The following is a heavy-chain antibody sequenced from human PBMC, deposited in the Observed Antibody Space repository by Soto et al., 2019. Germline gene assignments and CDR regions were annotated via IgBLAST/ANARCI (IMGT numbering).Heavy chain of an antibody. D-gene: IGHD3-10*01. Sequence: SEFSFTSYAMTWVRQVPGEGLQWVSSISKSGDSTYYADSVKGRFTTSRDNSKNTLYLQMNSLRAEDTAIYYCAKGSFGFDYWGQGTLVTVSS. V-gene: IGHV3-23*01. CDR1: EFSFTSYA. CDR2: ISKSGDST. J-gene: IGHJ4*02. CDR3: AKGSFGFDY.